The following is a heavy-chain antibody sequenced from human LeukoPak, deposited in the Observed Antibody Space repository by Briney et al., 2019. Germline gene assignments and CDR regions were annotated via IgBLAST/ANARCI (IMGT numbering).Heavy chain of an antibody. CDR1: GFTFSSYE. V-gene: IGHV3-48*03. D-gene: IGHD1-26*01. CDR2: ISSSGSTI. Sequence: GGSLRLSCAASGFTFSSYEMNWVRQAPGKGLEWVSYISSSGSTIYYADSVKGRFTISRDNFKNTLYLQMNSLRAEDTAVYYCAKEREGALGYWGQGTQVTVSS. CDR3: AKEREGALGY. J-gene: IGHJ4*02.